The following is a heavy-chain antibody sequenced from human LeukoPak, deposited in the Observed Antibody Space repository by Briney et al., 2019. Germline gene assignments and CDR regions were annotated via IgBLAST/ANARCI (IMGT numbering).Heavy chain of an antibody. Sequence: SLRLSCAASGFTFDDYAMHWVRQAPGKGLEWVSGISWNSGSIGYADSVKGRFTISRDNAKNSLYLQMNSLRAEDTALYYCAKDIRAYDILTGPLDYWGQGTLVTVSS. CDR2: ISWNSGSI. D-gene: IGHD3-9*01. V-gene: IGHV3-9*01. CDR3: AKDIRAYDILTGPLDY. CDR1: GFTFDDYA. J-gene: IGHJ4*02.